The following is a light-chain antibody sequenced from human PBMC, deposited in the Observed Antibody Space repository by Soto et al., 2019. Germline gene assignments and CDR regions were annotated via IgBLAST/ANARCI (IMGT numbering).Light chain of an antibody. Sequence: EIVLTHSPGTLSLSPGERATLSCRASQNVAGRYLAWYQQKPGQSPRLLIYGASNRATGIADRFSASGSGKDLTLTTSRLQPEDFAVYYCQQYGSSQLTVGGGTKVDIK. J-gene: IGKJ4*01. CDR2: GAS. CDR3: QQYGSSQLT. V-gene: IGKV3-20*01. CDR1: QNVAGRY.